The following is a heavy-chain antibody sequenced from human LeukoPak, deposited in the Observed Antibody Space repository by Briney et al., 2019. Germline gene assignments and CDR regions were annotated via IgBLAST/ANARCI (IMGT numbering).Heavy chain of an antibody. J-gene: IGHJ4*02. CDR2: ISGSGGST. D-gene: IGHD3-10*01. Sequence: GWSLRLSCAASGFTFSSYAMSWVRQAPGKGLEWLSAISGSGGSTYYADSVKGRFTISRDNSKNTLYLQMNSLRAEDTAVYYCAKAGGYYYGSGEYDYWGQGTLVTVSS. CDR3: AKAGGYYYGSGEYDY. CDR1: GFTFSSYA. V-gene: IGHV3-23*01.